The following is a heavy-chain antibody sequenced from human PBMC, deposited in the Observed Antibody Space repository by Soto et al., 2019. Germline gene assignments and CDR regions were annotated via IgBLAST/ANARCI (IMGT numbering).Heavy chain of an antibody. D-gene: IGHD6-25*01. CDR2: ISYDGSNK. Sequence: GGSLRLSCAASGFTSSSYGMHWVRQAPGKGLEWVAVISYDGSNKYYADSVKGRFTISRDNSKNTLYLQMNSLRAEDTAVYYCATDPAERAASPNYWGQGALVTVSS. CDR3: ATDPAERAASPNY. J-gene: IGHJ4*02. V-gene: IGHV3-30*03. CDR1: GFTSSSYG.